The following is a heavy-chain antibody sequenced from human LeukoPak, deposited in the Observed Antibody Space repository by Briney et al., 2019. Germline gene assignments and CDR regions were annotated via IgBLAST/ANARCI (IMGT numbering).Heavy chain of an antibody. CDR1: GFTFSNAW. CDR3: TTVGGYCSSTSCYI. J-gene: IGHJ6*04. CDR2: IKSKTDGGTT. V-gene: IGHV3-15*01. Sequence: GGSLRLSCAASGFTFSNAWMSWVRQAPGKGLEWVGRIKSKTDGGTTDYAAPVKGRFTISRDDSKNTLYLQMNSLKTEDTAVYYCTTVGGYCSSTSCYIWGKGTTVTVSS. D-gene: IGHD2-2*02.